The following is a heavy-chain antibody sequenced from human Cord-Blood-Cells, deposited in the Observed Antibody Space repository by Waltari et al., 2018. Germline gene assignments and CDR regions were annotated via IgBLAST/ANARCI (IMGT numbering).Heavy chain of an antibody. D-gene: IGHD3-22*01. CDR2: INHSGST. V-gene: IGHV4-34*01. Sequence: QVQLQQWGAGLLKPSETLSLTCAVYGGSFSGHYWSWIRQPPGKGLEWIGEINHSGSTNYNPSLKSRVTISVDTSKNQFSLKLSSVTAADTAVYYCARYYDSRPFDIWGQGTMVTVSS. CDR3: ARYYDSRPFDI. CDR1: GGSFSGHY. J-gene: IGHJ3*02.